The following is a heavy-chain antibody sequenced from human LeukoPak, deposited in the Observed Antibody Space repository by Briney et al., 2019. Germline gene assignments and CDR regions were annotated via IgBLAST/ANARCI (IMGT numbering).Heavy chain of an antibody. CDR2: INPSGGST. D-gene: IGHD2-21*01. CDR3: ARGYSGIDY. CDR1: GYTFTSYG. Sequence: ASVKVSCKASGYTFTSYGISWVRQAPGQGLEWMGIINPSGGSTSYAQKFQGRVTMTRGTSTSTVYMELSSLRSEDTAVYYCARGYSGIDYWGQGTLVTVSS. J-gene: IGHJ4*02. V-gene: IGHV1-46*01.